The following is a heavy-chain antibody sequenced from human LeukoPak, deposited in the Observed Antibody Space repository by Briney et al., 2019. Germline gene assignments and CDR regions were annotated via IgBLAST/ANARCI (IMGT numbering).Heavy chain of an antibody. CDR2: IYDSGNT. CDR1: GGSISRYY. V-gene: IGHV4-59*01. D-gene: IGHD2-8*02. CDR3: ARGERPGPDY. J-gene: IGHJ4*02. Sequence: SETLSLTCSVSGGSISRYYWSWIRQPPGKGLEWIGYIYDSGNTHYNPSLKSRVTISMDTSNNQFSLKLNSVTAADTAVYYCARGERPGPDYWGQGTLVTVSS.